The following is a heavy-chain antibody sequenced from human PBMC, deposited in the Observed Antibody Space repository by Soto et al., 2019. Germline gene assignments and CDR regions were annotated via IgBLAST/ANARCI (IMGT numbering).Heavy chain of an antibody. CDR2: ISAYNGNT. Sequence: QVRLVQSGAEVKKPGASVKVSCKASGYVFTGYGISWVRQAPGQGLEWMAWISAYNGNTKYAQKYQGRVTMTTDASTSTAYLELSSLRSDDTAVYYCASPSGDYGDYGLSLAYWGQGTLVNVSS. CDR3: ASPSGDYGDYGLSLAY. CDR1: GYVFTGYG. D-gene: IGHD4-17*01. V-gene: IGHV1-18*01. J-gene: IGHJ4*02.